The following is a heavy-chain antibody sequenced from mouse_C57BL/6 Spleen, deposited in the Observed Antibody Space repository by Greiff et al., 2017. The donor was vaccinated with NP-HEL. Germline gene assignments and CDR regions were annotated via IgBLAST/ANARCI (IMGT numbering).Heavy chain of an antibody. CDR1: GFTFTDYY. CDR3: ARSMRSSPFAY. Sequence: EVMLVESGGGLVQPGGSLSLSCAASGFTFTDYYMSWVRQPPGKALEWLGFIRNKANGYTTEYSASVKGRFTISRDNSQCILYLQMNALRAEDSATYYCARSMRSSPFAYWGQGTLVTVSA. CDR2: IRNKANGYTT. D-gene: IGHD1-1*01. J-gene: IGHJ3*01. V-gene: IGHV7-3*01.